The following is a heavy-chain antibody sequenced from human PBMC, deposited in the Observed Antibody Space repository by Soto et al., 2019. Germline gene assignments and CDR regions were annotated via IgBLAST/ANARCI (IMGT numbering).Heavy chain of an antibody. CDR2: ISSNGGST. V-gene: IGHV3-64*01. D-gene: IGHD4-17*01. J-gene: IGHJ3*02. CDR3: ARDPHYGDYEFVI. CDR1: GFTFSSYA. Sequence: LRLSCAASGFTFSSYAMHWVRQAPGKGLEYVSAISSNGGSTYYANSVKGRFTISRDNSKNTLYLQMGSLRAEDMAVYCCARDPHYGDYEFVIWGQGTMVTVS.